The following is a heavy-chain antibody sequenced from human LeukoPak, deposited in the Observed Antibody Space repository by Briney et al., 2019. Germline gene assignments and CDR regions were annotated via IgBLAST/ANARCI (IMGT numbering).Heavy chain of an antibody. V-gene: IGHV4-59*08. Sequence: PSETLSLTCTVSGGSISSYYWSWIRQPPGKGLEWIGYIYYSGNTNYNPSLKSRVTISVDTSKNQFSPKLSSVTAADTAVHYCARRITIFGVAPPGSWFDPWGQGTLVTVSS. CDR3: ARRITIFGVAPPGSWFDP. CDR1: GGSISSYY. D-gene: IGHD3-3*01. J-gene: IGHJ5*02. CDR2: IYYSGNT.